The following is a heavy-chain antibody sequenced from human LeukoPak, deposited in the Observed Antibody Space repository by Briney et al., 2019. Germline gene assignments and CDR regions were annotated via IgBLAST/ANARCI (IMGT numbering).Heavy chain of an antibody. D-gene: IGHD3-9*01. CDR3: AKDLTASYYDILTGYRSLGFDY. J-gene: IGHJ4*02. Sequence: GGAPGLSCVAPGFNFCSHAMRWGRQAPGKGLGWVSAVSGSGGRTYYADSVKGRFTISRDNSKNTLYLQMNSLRAEDTAVYYCAKDLTASYYDILTGYRSLGFDYWGQGTLVTVSS. V-gene: IGHV3-23*01. CDR1: GFNFCSHA. CDR2: VSGSGGRT.